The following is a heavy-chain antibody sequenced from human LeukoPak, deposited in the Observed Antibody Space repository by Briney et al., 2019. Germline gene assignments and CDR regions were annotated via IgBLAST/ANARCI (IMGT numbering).Heavy chain of an antibody. CDR2: IYYSGST. J-gene: IGHJ4*02. V-gene: IGHV4-59*08. CDR3: ARYCSGGNCYGYYFDY. Sequence: PSETLSLTCTVSGGSISSYYWSWIRQPPGKGLEWIGYIYYSGSTNYNPSLKSRVTISVDTSKNQFSLNLSSVTAADTAVYYCARYCSGGNCYGYYFDYWGQGTLVAVSS. CDR1: GGSISSYY. D-gene: IGHD2-15*01.